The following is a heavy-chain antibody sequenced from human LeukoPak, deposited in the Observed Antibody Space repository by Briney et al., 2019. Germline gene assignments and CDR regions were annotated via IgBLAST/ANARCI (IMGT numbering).Heavy chain of an antibody. CDR2: IYYSGST. J-gene: IGHJ4*02. CDR1: GGSIGSGSLY. V-gene: IGHV4-39*01. D-gene: IGHD6-13*01. Sequence: SETLSLTCTVSGGSIGSGSLYWSWIRQPAGKGLEWFGSIYYSGSTYYNPSLKSRVTISVDTSKNQFSLKLSSVTAADTAVYYCARHARGRRLIAAAGTGDYWGQGTLVTVSS. CDR3: ARHARGRRLIAAAGTGDY.